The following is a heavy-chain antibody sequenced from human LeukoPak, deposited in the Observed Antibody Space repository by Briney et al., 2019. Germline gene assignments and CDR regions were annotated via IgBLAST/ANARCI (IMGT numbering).Heavy chain of an antibody. CDR2: IIPILGIA. Sequence: PGASVKVSCKASGGTFSSYAISWVRQAPGQGLECMGRIIPILGIANYAQKFQGRVTITADKSTSTAYMELSSLRSEDTAVYYCARDLIIAAADPFDYWGQGTLVTVSS. V-gene: IGHV1-69*04. D-gene: IGHD6-13*01. J-gene: IGHJ4*02. CDR1: GGTFSSYA. CDR3: ARDLIIAAADPFDY.